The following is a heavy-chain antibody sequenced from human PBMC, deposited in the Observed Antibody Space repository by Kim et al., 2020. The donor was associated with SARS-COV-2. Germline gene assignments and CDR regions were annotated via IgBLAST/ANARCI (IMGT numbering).Heavy chain of an antibody. CDR3: AREGPGTFYFDY. CDR2: T. Sequence: TGYAQRFQGRVTVTRDTSPSPVYMKLSSLGSEATAVYYCAREGPGTFYFDYWGQGTLVIVSS. J-gene: IGHJ4*02. V-gene: IGHV1-46*01.